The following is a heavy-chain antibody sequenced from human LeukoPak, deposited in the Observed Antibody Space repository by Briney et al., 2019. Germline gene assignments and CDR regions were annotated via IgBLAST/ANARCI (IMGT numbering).Heavy chain of an antibody. D-gene: IGHD3-10*01. Sequence: PGGSLRLSCAASGFTFSSYAMSWVRQAPGQGLEWVSAISGSGGSTYYADSVKGRFTISRDNSKNTLYLQMNSLRAEDTAVYYCAKGALLRWFGRDAFDIWGQGTMVTVSS. CDR1: GFTFSSYA. CDR2: ISGSGGST. J-gene: IGHJ3*02. CDR3: AKGALLRWFGRDAFDI. V-gene: IGHV3-23*01.